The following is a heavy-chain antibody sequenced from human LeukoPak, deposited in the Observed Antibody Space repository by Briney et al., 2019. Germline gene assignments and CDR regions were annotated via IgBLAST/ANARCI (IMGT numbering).Heavy chain of an antibody. D-gene: IGHD3-22*01. Sequence: GGSLRLSCAASGFTFSIYAMNWVRQAPGKGLEWVSAISGSGGSTYYADSVKGRFTISRDNSKNTLYLQMNSLRAEDTAVYYCAKGYYYDSSGYYYHFDYWGQGTLVTVSS. CDR1: GFTFSIYA. J-gene: IGHJ4*02. V-gene: IGHV3-23*01. CDR3: AKGYYYDSSGYYYHFDY. CDR2: ISGSGGST.